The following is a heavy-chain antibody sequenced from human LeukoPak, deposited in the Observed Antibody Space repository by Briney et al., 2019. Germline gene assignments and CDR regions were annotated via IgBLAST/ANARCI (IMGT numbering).Heavy chain of an antibody. D-gene: IGHD2-2*01. CDR3: AADHQSSFDY. J-gene: IGHJ4*02. CDR2: IYYSGST. CDR1: GESISGFY. Sequence: PSETLSLTCTVSGESISGFYWNWIRQPPGKGLEWIGYIYYSGSTNYNPSLKSRVTISVDTSKNQFSLKLSSVTAADTAVYYCAADHQSSFDYWGQGTLVTVSS. V-gene: IGHV4-59*01.